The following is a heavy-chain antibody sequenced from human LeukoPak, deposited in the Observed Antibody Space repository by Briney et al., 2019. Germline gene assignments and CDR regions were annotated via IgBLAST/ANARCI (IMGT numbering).Heavy chain of an antibody. CDR1: GGSISSYY. CDR2: IYYSGST. V-gene: IGHV4-59*08. J-gene: IGHJ6*03. Sequence: PSETLSLTCTVSGGSISSYYWSWIRQPPGKGLEWIGYIYYSGSTNCNPSLKSRVTISVDTSKNQFSLKLSSVTAADTAVYYCARQRSYGSGSYLAYYYYMDVWGKGTTVTVSS. D-gene: IGHD3-10*01. CDR3: ARQRSYGSGSYLAYYYYMDV.